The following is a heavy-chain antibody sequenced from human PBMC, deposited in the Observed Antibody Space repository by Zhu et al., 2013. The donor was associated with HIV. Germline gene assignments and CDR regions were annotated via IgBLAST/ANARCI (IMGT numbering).Heavy chain of an antibody. V-gene: IGHV4-38-2*02. D-gene: IGHD5-18*01. J-gene: IGHJ4*02. CDR3: ARDDQLWHYFDY. CDR2: IYHSGNT. Sequence: QVQLQESGPGLVKPSETLSLTCSVSGYSIRSGYYWGWIRQPPGKGPEWIGSIYHSGNTHYNPSLKSRVTISVDTSNNQFSLKVRSVTAADTAVHYCARDDQLWHYFDYWGQGTLVTVSS. CDR1: GYSIRSGYY.